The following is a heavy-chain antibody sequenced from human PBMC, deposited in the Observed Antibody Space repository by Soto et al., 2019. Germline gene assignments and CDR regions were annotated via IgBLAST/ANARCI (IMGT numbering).Heavy chain of an antibody. CDR2: IYYSGYT. V-gene: IGHV4-39*01. CDR3: ARHLPYASRSYACFDP. Sequence: QLQLQESGPGLVKPSETLSLTCSVSGGSISTSISFWAWIRQPPGKGLERIGNIYYSGYTYYNPSLKSRVSMTKDTSKNLCALRLSSVTAADTAVYYCARHLPYASRSYACFDPWGEGILVTVSS. CDR1: GGSISTSISF. J-gene: IGHJ5*02. D-gene: IGHD3-16*01.